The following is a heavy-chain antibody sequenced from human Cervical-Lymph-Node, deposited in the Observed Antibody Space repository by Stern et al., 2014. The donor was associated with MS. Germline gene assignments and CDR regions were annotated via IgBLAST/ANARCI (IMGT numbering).Heavy chain of an antibody. CDR3: ARKGAIVPAAIENWFDS. CDR1: GGSISSGGYF. V-gene: IGHV4-31*03. Sequence: QVQLQESGPGLVKPSQTLSLTCTVSGGSISSGGYFWSWIRQHPGKGLEWIGYIYHSGSTYYNPSLKSRVTISVDTSKNQLSLNLTSVTAADTAVYYCARKGAIVPAAIENWFDSWGQGTLVTVSS. CDR2: IYHSGST. J-gene: IGHJ5*01. D-gene: IGHD2-2*01.